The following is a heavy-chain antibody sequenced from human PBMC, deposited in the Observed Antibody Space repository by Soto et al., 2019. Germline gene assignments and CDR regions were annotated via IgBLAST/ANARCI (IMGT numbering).Heavy chain of an antibody. J-gene: IGHJ4*02. Sequence: ASVKVSCKASGGTFSSYAISWVRQATGQGLEWMGWMNPNSGNTGHAQKFQGRVTMTRNTSISTAYMELSSLRSEDTAVYYCARERAGLPDYWGQGTLVTVSS. V-gene: IGHV1-8*02. CDR1: GGTFSSYA. CDR2: MNPNSGNT. CDR3: ARERAGLPDY.